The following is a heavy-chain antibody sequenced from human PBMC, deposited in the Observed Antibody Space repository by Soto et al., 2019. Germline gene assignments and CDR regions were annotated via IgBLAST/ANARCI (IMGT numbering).Heavy chain of an antibody. J-gene: IGHJ6*02. CDR2: IIPIFGTA. CDR3: ARFGNDTPVPAEAIPSLNYYYYCMDV. V-gene: IGHV1-69*06. Sequence: SVKVSCKASGGTFSSYAISWVRQAPGQGLEWMGGIIPIFGTANYAQKFQGRVTITADKSTSTAYMELSSLRSEDTAVYYCARFGNDTPVPAEAIPSLNYYYYCMDVWGQGTTVTVSS. D-gene: IGHD2-2*01. CDR1: GGTFSSYA.